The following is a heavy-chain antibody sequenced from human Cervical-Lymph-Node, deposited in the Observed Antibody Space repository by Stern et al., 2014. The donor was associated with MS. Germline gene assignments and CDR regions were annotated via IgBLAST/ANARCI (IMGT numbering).Heavy chain of an antibody. V-gene: IGHV4-59*01. D-gene: IGHD6-19*01. CDR1: GASITDYY. CDR2: VHSSEPS. CDR3: ARWSGWTDGFDA. Sequence: QLQLQESGPGLVKPSVTLSLTCTVSGASITDYYWNWVRQPPGKGLERIGYVHSSEPSRYITTLHSRVTTSIDTAQNPIFLTVLSVTAADTAVYFCARWSGWTDGFDAWGQGTLVPVSS. J-gene: IGHJ5*02.